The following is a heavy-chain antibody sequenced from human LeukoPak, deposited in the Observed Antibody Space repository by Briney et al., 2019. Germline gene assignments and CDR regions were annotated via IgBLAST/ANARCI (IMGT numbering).Heavy chain of an antibody. V-gene: IGHV4-59*12. Sequence: SETLSLTCTVSGGSISSYYWSWIRQPPGKGLEWIGYIYYSGSTNYNPSLKSRVTISVDTSKNQFSLKLSSVTAADTAVYYCAREGERLFDYWGQGTLVTVSS. J-gene: IGHJ4*02. D-gene: IGHD1-1*01. CDR3: AREGERLFDY. CDR1: GGSISSYY. CDR2: IYYSGST.